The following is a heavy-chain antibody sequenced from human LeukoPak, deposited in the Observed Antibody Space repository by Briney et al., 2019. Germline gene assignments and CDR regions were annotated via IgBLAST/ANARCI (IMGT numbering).Heavy chain of an antibody. J-gene: IGHJ6*02. V-gene: IGHV4-39*07. CDR3: ARDGVTMVRGVNSEYYYGLDV. CDR1: GGSIRSSSHH. Sequence: SETLSLTCTVSGGSIRSSSHHWGWIRQPPGKGLEWVGSIYYSGSTYYNPSLKSRVTISLGTSKNQFSLKLSSVTAADTAVYYCARDGVTMVRGVNSEYYYGLDVWGQGTTVTVSS. D-gene: IGHD3-10*01. CDR2: IYYSGST.